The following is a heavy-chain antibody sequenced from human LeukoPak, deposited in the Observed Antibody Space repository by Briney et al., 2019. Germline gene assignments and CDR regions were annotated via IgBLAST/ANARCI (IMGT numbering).Heavy chain of an antibody. D-gene: IGHD3-22*01. CDR3: ARINYDSSGAKYYFDY. V-gene: IGHV1-2*02. CDR1: GYTFTGYY. Sequence: GASVKVSCKASGYTFTGYYMHWVRQAPGQGLEWMGWINPNSGGTNYAQKFQGRVTMTRDTSISTAYMELSRLRSGDTAVYYCARINYDSSGAKYYFDYWSQGTLVTVSS. CDR2: INPNSGGT. J-gene: IGHJ4*02.